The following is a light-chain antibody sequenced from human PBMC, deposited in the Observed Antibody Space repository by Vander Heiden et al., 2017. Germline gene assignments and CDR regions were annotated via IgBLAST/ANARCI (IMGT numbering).Light chain of an antibody. V-gene: IGKV1-39*01. CDR2: AAS. CDR3: QQSYRTLTWT. Sequence: DIQMTQSPSSLSASVGDRVTITCRASQSISNYLNWYQQKPGEAPKLLIYAASSLQSGVPSRFSGSGSGTDFTLTISSLQPEDFATYYCQQSYRTLTWTFGQGTKVEIK. CDR1: QSISNY. J-gene: IGKJ1*01.